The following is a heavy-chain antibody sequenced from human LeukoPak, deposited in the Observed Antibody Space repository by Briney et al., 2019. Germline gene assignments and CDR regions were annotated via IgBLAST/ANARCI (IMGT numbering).Heavy chain of an antibody. CDR3: ARGSWGSWPYFDY. D-gene: IGHD6-13*01. CDR1: GGSISSGGYY. J-gene: IGHJ4*02. V-gene: IGHV4-31*03. Sequence: SETLSLTCTVSGGSISSGGYYWSWIRQHPRKGLEWIGYIYYSGSTYYNPSLKSRVTMSVDTSKNQFSLKLSSVTAADTAVYYCARGSWGSWPYFDYWGQGTLVTVSS. CDR2: IYYSGST.